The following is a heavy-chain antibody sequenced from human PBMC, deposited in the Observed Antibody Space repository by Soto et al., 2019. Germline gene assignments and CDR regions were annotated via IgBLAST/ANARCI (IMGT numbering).Heavy chain of an antibody. CDR1: GFTFSSYD. CDR3: AMTTTTKSRDY. D-gene: IGHD4-17*01. V-gene: IGHV3-23*01. Sequence: EVQLLESGGGLVQPGGSLGLSCAASGFTFSSYDMSWVRQAPGKGLEYVSSISVTGSGTYYADSVKGRFTISRDNSKNTLYLQMNSLRVEDTAVYYCAMTTTTKSRDYWGQGTLVTVSS. J-gene: IGHJ4*02. CDR2: ISVTGSGT.